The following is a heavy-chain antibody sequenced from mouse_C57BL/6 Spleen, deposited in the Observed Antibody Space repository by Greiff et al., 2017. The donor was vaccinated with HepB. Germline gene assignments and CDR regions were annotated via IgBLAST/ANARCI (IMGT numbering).Heavy chain of an antibody. CDR3: TPIYYGNYSYAMDY. CDR1: GFNIKDYY. Sequence: VQLKQSGAELVRPGASVKLSCTASGFNIKDYYMHWVKQRPEQGLEWIGRIDPEDGDTEYAPKFQGKATMTADTSSNTAYLQLSSLTSEDTAVYYCTPIYYGNYSYAMDYWGQGTSVTVSS. J-gene: IGHJ4*01. CDR2: IDPEDGDT. D-gene: IGHD2-1*01. V-gene: IGHV14-1*01.